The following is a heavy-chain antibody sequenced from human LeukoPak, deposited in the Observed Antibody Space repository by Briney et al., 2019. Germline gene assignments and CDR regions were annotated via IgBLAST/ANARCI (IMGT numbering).Heavy chain of an antibody. D-gene: IGHD6-13*01. J-gene: IGHJ6*02. Sequence: SGTLSLTCAVSGGSISSSNWWSWVRQPPGKGLEWIGYIYYSGSTNYNPSLKSRVTISVDTSKNQFSLKLSSVTAADTAVYYCARDFGYSSSWYSNYYGMDVWGQGTTVTVSS. CDR2: IYYSGST. V-gene: IGHV4-4*02. CDR3: ARDFGYSSSWYSNYYGMDV. CDR1: GGSISSSNW.